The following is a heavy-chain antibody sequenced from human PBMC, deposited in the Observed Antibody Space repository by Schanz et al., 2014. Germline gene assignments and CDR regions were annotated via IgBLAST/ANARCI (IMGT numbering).Heavy chain of an antibody. CDR3: ARSEMDRGVIWGY. V-gene: IGHV3-30*03. CDR1: GFTFSSYG. CDR2: ISLDGSNQ. Sequence: QVHLVESGGGVVQPGRSLRLSCAASGFTFSSYGMHWVRQAPGKGLEWVAIISLDGSNQYYADSVKGRFTISRDNSKNTLYLQMNSLRAEDTAVYYCARSEMDRGVIWGYWGQGTLVTVSS. J-gene: IGHJ4*02. D-gene: IGHD3-10*01.